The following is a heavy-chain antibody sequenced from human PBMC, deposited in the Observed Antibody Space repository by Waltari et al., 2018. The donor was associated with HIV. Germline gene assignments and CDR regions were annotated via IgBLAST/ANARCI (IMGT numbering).Heavy chain of an antibody. CDR1: GYSFTSYW. D-gene: IGHD2-21*01. V-gene: IGHV5-10-1*01. Sequence: EVQLVQSGAEVKKPGESLRISCKGSGYSFTSYWISWVRQMPGKGLEWMGRIDPSDSYTNYSPSFQGHVTSSADKSISTAYLEWSSLKASDTAMYYCAGHAYARIHPYWYVDLWGRGTLVTVSS. J-gene: IGHJ2*01. CDR2: IDPSDSYT. CDR3: AGHAYARIHPYWYVDL.